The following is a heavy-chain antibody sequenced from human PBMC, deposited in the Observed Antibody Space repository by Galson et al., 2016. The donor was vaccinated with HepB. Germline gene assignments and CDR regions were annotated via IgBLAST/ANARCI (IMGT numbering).Heavy chain of an antibody. V-gene: IGHV1-69*06. D-gene: IGHD3-22*01. CDR3: ARGVPITDYDRTDDYAFDL. Sequence: VKVSCKVSGGSFSIYSISWLRQAPGRGLEWMGRVIAMFGTTKYAQNFQDRVTISADKSTTTVYMDLNSLGFEDAAVYYWARGVPITDYDRTDDYAFDLWGQGTMVSVSS. J-gene: IGHJ3*01. CDR2: VIAMFGTT. CDR1: GGSFSIYS.